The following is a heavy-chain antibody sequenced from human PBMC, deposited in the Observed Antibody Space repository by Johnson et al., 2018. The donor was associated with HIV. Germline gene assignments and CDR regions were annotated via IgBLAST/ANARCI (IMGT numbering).Heavy chain of an antibody. CDR3: ARDAYSYGAYDAFDI. CDR2: INWNGGST. J-gene: IGHJ3*02. CDR1: GFTFDDYG. D-gene: IGHD5-18*01. Sequence: VQLVESGGGLVKPGGSLRLSCAAFGFTFDDYGMSWVRQAPEKGLEWVSGINWNGGSTGYADSVKGRFPISRDNAKNSLYLQMNSLRAEDTAVYYCARDAYSYGAYDAFDIWGQGTMVTVSS. V-gene: IGHV3-20*04.